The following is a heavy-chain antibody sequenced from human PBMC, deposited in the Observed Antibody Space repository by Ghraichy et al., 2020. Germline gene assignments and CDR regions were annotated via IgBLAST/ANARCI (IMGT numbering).Heavy chain of an antibody. J-gene: IGHJ6*02. CDR3: ASDPVQLRGDYYYYGMDV. CDR2: IIPVFGTT. V-gene: IGHV1-69*01. D-gene: IGHD1-1*01. CDR1: GGTFSSYG. Sequence: VSCKASGGTFSSYGISWVRQAPGQGLEWMGGIIPVFGTTNYAQKFQGRVTITADESTSTAYMDLSSLRSEDTAMYYCASDPVQLRGDYYYYGMDVWGQGTTVTVSS.